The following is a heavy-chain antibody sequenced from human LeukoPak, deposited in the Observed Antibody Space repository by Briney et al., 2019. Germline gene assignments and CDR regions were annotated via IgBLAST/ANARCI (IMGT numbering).Heavy chain of an antibody. J-gene: IGHJ3*02. CDR1: GFTFSSYA. CDR2: IGSSGSYI. V-gene: IGHV3-21*01. Sequence: PGRSLRLSCAASGFTFSSYAMHWVRQAPGKGLEWVSSIGSSGSYIYYADSVRGRLTLSRDNAKNSLYLQMHSLGAEDTAVYYCASEYCTSTSCSTLRPDDAFDIWGQGTMVTVSS. CDR3: ASEYCTSTSCSTLRPDDAFDI. D-gene: IGHD2-2*02.